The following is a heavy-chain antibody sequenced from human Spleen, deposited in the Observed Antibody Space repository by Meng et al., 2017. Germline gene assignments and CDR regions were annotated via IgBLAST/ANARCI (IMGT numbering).Heavy chain of an antibody. CDR1: GVSLSGDY. CDR3: ARDAGDL. V-gene: IGHV4-34*01. Sequence: QVQRQQWGAGLLKPSETLSLTCAGSGVSLSGDYWSWIRQPPGKGLEWIGEINHRGKTTYNPSLKSRVTMSIDTSEKQFSLKLSSVTAADTAVYYCARDAGDLWGQGTLVTVSS. J-gene: IGHJ5*02. CDR2: INHRGKT.